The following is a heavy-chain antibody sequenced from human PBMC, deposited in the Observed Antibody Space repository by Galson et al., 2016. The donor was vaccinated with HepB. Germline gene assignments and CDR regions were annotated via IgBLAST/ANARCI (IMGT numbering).Heavy chain of an antibody. J-gene: IGHJ4*02. Sequence: SLRLSCVDSGFPFSYYWMSWVRQGPGKGLEWVGNIKEDGGEKNYVDSVKGRFSISRDNAKNSLYLQMNSLRVEDTAVYYCTRDFGYSNYDWGQGTLVTVSS. CDR3: TRDFGYSNYD. D-gene: IGHD6-13*01. CDR1: GFPFSYYW. V-gene: IGHV3-7*01. CDR2: IKEDGGEK.